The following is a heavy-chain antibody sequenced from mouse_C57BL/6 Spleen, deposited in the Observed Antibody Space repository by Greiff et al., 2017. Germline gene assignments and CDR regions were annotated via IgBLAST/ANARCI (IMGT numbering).Heavy chain of an antibody. CDR1: GYTFTSYW. V-gene: IGHV1-53*01. CDR3: ARSRIDYGSRYWYFDV. J-gene: IGHJ1*03. Sequence: QVQLKQPGTELVKPGASVKLSCKASGYTFTSYWMHWVKQRPGQGLEWIGNINPSNGGTNYNEKFKSKATLTVDKSSSTAYMQLSSLTSEDSAVYYCARSRIDYGSRYWYFDVWGTGTTVTVSS. CDR2: INPSNGGT. D-gene: IGHD1-1*01.